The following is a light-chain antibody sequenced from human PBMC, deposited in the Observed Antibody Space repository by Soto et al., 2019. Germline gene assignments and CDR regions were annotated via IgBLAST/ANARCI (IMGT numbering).Light chain of an antibody. CDR2: DAS. Sequence: QITQSPSTLSESVGDRVTITCRASQSIGTWLAWYQHRPGKAPSLLIYDASTLRSGVPSRFSGSGSGTESTLTISSLQADDFATYYFHQPDSYPLTFAQGTRL. V-gene: IGKV1-5*01. J-gene: IGKJ5*01. CDR3: HQPDSYPLT. CDR1: QSIGTW.